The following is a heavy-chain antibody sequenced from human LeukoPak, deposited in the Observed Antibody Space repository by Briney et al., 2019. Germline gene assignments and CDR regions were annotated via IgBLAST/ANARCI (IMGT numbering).Heavy chain of an antibody. CDR1: GFTFSSYE. CDR3: ARDVAAPGGVYFDY. V-gene: IGHV3-48*03. D-gene: IGHD3-16*01. Sequence: PGGSLRLSCAASGFTFSSYEMNWVRQAPGKGLEWVSYISSSGSSIYYADSVKGRFTISRDNSKNTLYLQMNRLRAEDTAVYYCARDVAAPGGVYFDYWGQGTLVTVSS. J-gene: IGHJ4*02. CDR2: ISSSGSSI.